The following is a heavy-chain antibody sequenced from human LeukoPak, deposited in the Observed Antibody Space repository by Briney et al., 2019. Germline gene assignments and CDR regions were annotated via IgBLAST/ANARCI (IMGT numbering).Heavy chain of an antibody. CDR2: ISGSGGST. CDR3: ARVDYDILTGYNDY. D-gene: IGHD3-9*01. V-gene: IGHV3-23*01. J-gene: IGHJ4*02. CDR1: GFTFSSYG. Sequence: GGSLRLSCAASGFTFSSYGMSWVRQAPGKGLEWVSAISGSGGSTYYADSVKGRFTISRDNSKNTLYLQMNSLRAEDTAVYYCARVDYDILTGYNDYWGQGTLVTVSS.